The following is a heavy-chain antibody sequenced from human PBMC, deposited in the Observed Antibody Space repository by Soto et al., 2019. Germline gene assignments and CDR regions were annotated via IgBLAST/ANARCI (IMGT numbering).Heavy chain of an antibody. CDR3: VRLPGDY. Sequence: EVQLVESGGGLIQPGGSLRLSCAASGFTVSGNYMSWVRQAPGKGLEWVSIIYNGGSTSYADSVKGRFTISRDNSKNTLYLQMNTLRVADTAMYYCVRLPGDYWGQGTLVTVSS. J-gene: IGHJ4*02. CDR2: IYNGGST. CDR1: GFTVSGNY. V-gene: IGHV3-53*01.